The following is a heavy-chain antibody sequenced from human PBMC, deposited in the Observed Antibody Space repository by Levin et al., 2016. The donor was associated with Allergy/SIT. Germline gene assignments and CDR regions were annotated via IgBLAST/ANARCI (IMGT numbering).Heavy chain of an antibody. CDR2: ISAYNGNT. V-gene: IGHV1-18*01. Sequence: ASVKVSCKASGYTFTSYGISWVRQAPGQGLEWMGWISAYNGNTNYAQKLQGRVTMTTDTSTSTAYMELRSLRSDDTAVYYCARDHYSSSWFRSQWDYWGQGTLVTVSS. J-gene: IGHJ4*02. CDR1: GYTFTSYG. CDR3: ARDHYSSSWFRSQWDY. D-gene: IGHD6-13*01.